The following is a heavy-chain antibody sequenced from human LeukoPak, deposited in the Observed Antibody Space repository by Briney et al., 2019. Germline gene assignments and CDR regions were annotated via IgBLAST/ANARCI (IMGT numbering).Heavy chain of an antibody. V-gene: IGHV1-8*01. CDR1: GYTFTSYD. CDR2: MNPNSGNT. J-gene: IGHJ5*02. CDR3: ARKRWLQFIDP. Sequence: ASVKVSRKASGYTFTSYDINWVRQATGQGLEWMGWMNPNSGNTGYAQKFQGRVTMTRNTSISAAYMELSSLRSEDTAAYYCARKRWLQFIDPWGQGTLVTVSS. D-gene: IGHD5-24*01.